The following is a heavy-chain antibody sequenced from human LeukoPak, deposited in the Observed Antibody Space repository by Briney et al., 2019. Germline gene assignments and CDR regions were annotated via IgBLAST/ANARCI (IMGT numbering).Heavy chain of an antibody. CDR3: ASSISSSSDY. CDR1: GFTFSRYS. CDR2: ISSSSSYI. Sequence: GGSLRLSCAASGFTFSRYSMNWVRQAPGKGLEWVSSISSSSSYIYYADSVKGRFTISRDNAKNSLYLQMNSPRAEDTAVYYCASSISSSSDYWGQGTLVTVSS. V-gene: IGHV3-21*01. J-gene: IGHJ4*02. D-gene: IGHD6-13*01.